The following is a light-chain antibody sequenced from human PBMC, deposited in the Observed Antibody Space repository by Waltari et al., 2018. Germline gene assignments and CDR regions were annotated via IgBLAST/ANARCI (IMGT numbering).Light chain of an antibody. CDR3: QQYDNWPPNT. CDR2: GAS. CDR1: QSVSSN. V-gene: IGKV3-15*01. J-gene: IGKJ5*01. Sequence: IVMTQSPATLSVSPGDRVTLSCRASQSVSSNLAWYQQKPGQAPRLLIYGASTRATGIPARFSGSGSGTDFTLTISSLQSEDFAVYYCQQYDNWPPNTFGQGTRLEIK.